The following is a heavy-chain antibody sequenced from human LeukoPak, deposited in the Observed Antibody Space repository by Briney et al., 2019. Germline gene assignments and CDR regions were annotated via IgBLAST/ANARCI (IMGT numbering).Heavy chain of an antibody. CDR3: ARGIAAAVFDY. J-gene: IGHJ4*02. D-gene: IGHD6-13*01. CDR1: GGSISSYY. Sequence: SETLSLTCTVSGGSISSYYWSWIRQPPGKGLEWIGYIYYSGSTNYNPSLKSRVTISVDTSKNQFSLKLSSVTAADTAVYYCARGIAAAVFDYWGQGTLVTVSS. CDR2: IYYSGST. V-gene: IGHV4-59*12.